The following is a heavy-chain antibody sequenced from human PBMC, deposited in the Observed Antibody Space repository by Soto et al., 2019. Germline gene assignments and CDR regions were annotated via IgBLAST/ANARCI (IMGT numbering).Heavy chain of an antibody. CDR1: GYTFTGYY. Sequence: ASVKVSCKASGYTFTGYYMHWVRQAPGQGLEWMGWINPNSGGTNYAQKFQGWVTMTRDTSISTAYMELSRLRSDDTAVYYCARSTGTTPHAFDIWGKGTMVTVSS. CDR2: INPNSGGT. J-gene: IGHJ3*02. CDR3: ARSTGTTPHAFDI. D-gene: IGHD1-7*01. V-gene: IGHV1-2*04.